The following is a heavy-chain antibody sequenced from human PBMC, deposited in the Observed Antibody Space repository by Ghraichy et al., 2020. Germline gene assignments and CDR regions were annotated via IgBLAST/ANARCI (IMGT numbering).Heavy chain of an antibody. Sequence: GGSLRLSCAASGLTFSDYWMSWVRQAPGKGLEWVANIKQDGSGIKYVDSVKGRFSISRDNAKNSLYLQMNSLRAEDTAAYYCATMKWGGPFDYWGQGTLVTVSS. J-gene: IGHJ4*02. CDR2: IKQDGSGI. V-gene: IGHV3-7*03. D-gene: IGHD1-26*01. CDR1: GLTFSDYW. CDR3: ATMKWGGPFDY.